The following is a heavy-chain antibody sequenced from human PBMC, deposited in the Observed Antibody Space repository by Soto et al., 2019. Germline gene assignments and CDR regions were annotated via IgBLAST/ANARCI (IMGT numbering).Heavy chain of an antibody. CDR1: GGSISSSSYY. D-gene: IGHD3-3*01. CDR3: ARRGYDSWSGYYVGWFDP. Sequence: PSETLSLTCTVSGGSISSSSYYWGWIRQPPGKGLEWIGSIYYSGSTYYNPSLKSRVTISVDTSKNQFSLKLSSVTAADTAVYYCARRGYDSWSGYYVGWFDPWGQGTLVTVSS. CDR2: IYYSGST. J-gene: IGHJ5*02. V-gene: IGHV4-39*01.